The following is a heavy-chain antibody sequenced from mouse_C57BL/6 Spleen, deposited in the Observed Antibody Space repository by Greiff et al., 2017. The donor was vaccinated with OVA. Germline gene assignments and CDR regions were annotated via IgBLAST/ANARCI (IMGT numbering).Heavy chain of an antibody. CDR3: ARVYYYGSSPYWYFDV. CDR2: ISSGSSTI. D-gene: IGHD1-1*01. V-gene: IGHV5-17*01. J-gene: IGHJ1*03. Sequence: EVKLVESGGGLVKPGGSLKLSCAASGFTFSDYGMHWVRQAPEKGLEGVAYISSGSSTIYYADTVKGRFTISRDNAKNTLFLQMTSLRSEDTAMYYCARVYYYGSSPYWYFDVWGTGTTVTVSS. CDR1: GFTFSDYG.